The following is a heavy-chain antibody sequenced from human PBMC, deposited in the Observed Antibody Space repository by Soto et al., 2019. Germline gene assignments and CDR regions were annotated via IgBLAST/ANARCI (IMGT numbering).Heavy chain of an antibody. J-gene: IGHJ5*02. D-gene: IGHD3-3*01. V-gene: IGHV1-58*01. Sequence: SLEWIGWIVVGSGNTNYAQKFQERVTITRDMSTSTAYMELSSLRSEDTAVYYCAADRGYDFWSGYGNWFDPWGQGTLVTVSS. CDR3: AADRGYDFWSGYGNWFDP. CDR2: IVVGSGNT.